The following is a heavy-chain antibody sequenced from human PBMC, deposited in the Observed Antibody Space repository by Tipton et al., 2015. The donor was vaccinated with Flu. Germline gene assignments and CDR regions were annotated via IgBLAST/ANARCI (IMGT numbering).Heavy chain of an antibody. CDR2: IYYSGST. V-gene: IGHV4-59*01. Sequence: LRLSCTVSGGSISSYYWSWIRQPPGKGLEWIGYIYYSGSTNYNPSLKSRVTISVDTSKNQFSLKLSSVTAADTAVYYCARALLGGYGVFDYWGQGTLVTVSS. J-gene: IGHJ4*02. CDR3: ARALLGGYGVFDY. D-gene: IGHD3-16*01. CDR1: GGSISSYY.